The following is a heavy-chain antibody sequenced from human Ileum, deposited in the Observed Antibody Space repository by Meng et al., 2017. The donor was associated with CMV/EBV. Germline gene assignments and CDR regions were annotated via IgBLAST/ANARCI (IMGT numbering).Heavy chain of an antibody. CDR3: ARSNWNFEYDY. J-gene: IGHJ4*02. V-gene: IGHV4-61*01. CDR1: GGSVSSGSYY. Sequence: GSLRLSCTVSGGSVSSGSYYWSWIRQPPGKGLEWIGYIYYSGSTNYNPSLKSRVTISVDTSKNQFSLKLSSVTAADTAVYYCARSNWNFEYDYWGQGTLVT. D-gene: IGHD1-7*01. CDR2: IYYSGST.